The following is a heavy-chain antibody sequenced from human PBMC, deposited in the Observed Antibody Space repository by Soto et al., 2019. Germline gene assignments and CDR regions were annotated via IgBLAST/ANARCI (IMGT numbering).Heavy chain of an antibody. CDR2: IYYSGVT. D-gene: IGHD3-10*01. J-gene: IGHJ5*02. CDR3: ARDLRGRGSGRFDP. V-gene: IGHV4-31*03. Sequence: QVQLQESGPGLVKPSQTLSLTCTVSGDSITSGGFYWTWIRHDPGKGLEWIGYIYYSGVTFYNPSRRGRVTISIHTSKNQFSLNLRSVTAAATAVYYCARDLRGRGSGRFDPWGQGNLVTVSS. CDR1: GDSITSGGFY.